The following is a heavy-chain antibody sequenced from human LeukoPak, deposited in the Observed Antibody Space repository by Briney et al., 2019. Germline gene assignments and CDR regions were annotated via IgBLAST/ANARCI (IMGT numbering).Heavy chain of an antibody. D-gene: IGHD3-16*01. V-gene: IGHV1-2*02. CDR2: INPNSGGT. CDR1: GCTFTGYY. CDR3: ARGRLLRLGESNFDY. J-gene: IGHJ4*02. Sequence: ASVKISCKASGCTFTGYYMHWVLQAPGQGLEWMGWINPNSGGTNYAQKFQGRVTMTRDTSISTAYMELSRLRSDDTAVYYCARGRLLRLGESNFDYWGQGTLVTVSS.